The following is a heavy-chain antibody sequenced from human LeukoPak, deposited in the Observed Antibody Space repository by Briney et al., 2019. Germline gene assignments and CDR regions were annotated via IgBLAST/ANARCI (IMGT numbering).Heavy chain of an antibody. CDR2: IYYSGST. CDR3: ATDRLSMDAFDI. J-gene: IGHJ3*02. CDR1: GASISGNSYY. V-gene: IGHV4-39*07. Sequence: PSETLSLTCTVSGASISGNSYYWGWIRQPPGKGLKWIGSIYYSGSTYYNPSLKSRVTISVDTSKNQFSLKLSSVTAADTAVYYCATDRLSMDAFDIWGQGTMVTVSS.